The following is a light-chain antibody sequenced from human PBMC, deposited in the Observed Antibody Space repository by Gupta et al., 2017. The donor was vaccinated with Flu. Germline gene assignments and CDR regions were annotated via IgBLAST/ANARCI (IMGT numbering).Light chain of an antibody. Sequence: DIQMTQSPSSLSASLGDRVTITCRASQSISSYLSWYQRKPGKAPKLLIYAAFNLQSGVPSRFGGSGSGTDFTLTISSLQPEDFATYYCQQSVSTPATFGQGTKVEIK. CDR1: QSISSY. J-gene: IGKJ2*01. CDR2: AAF. V-gene: IGKV1-39*01. CDR3: QQSVSTPAT.